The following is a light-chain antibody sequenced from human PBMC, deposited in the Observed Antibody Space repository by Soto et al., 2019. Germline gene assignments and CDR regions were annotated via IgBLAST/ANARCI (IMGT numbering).Light chain of an antibody. CDR1: SSDVGGYKY. CDR2: EVS. Sequence: QSVLPQPPSASGSPGQSVTISCTGTSSDVGGYKYDSWYQQHPGKAPKLMIYEVSKRPSGVPDRFSGSKSGNTASLTVSGLQAEDEADYYCSSYAGSNDVFGTGTKLTVL. J-gene: IGLJ1*01. V-gene: IGLV2-8*01. CDR3: SSYAGSNDV.